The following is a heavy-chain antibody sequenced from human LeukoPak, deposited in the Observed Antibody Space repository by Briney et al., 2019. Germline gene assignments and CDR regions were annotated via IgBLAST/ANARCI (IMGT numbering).Heavy chain of an antibody. D-gene: IGHD7-27*01. V-gene: IGHV3-30*03. CDR1: GFTFSSYG. J-gene: IGHJ4*02. CDR3: ARDQKDWGVFDY. CDR2: ISYDGSNK. Sequence: PGGSLRLSCAASGFTFSSYGMHWVRQAPGKGLEWVAVISYDGSNKYYADSVKGRFTISRDNSKNTLYLQMNSLRAEDTAVYYCARDQKDWGVFDYWGPGTLVTVSS.